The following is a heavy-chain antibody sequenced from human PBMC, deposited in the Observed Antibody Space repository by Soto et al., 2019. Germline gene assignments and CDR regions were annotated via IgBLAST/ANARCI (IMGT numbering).Heavy chain of an antibody. D-gene: IGHD6-13*01. CDR1: GFTFSSYG. V-gene: IGHV3-30*18. Sequence: GGSLRLSCAASGFTFSSYGMHWVRQAPGKGLEWVAVISYDGSNKYYADSVKGRFTISRDNSKNTLYLQMNSLRAEDTAVYYCAKEEQQLAQGWDKKKDYYYYYMDVWGKGTTVTVSS. J-gene: IGHJ6*03. CDR2: ISYDGSNK. CDR3: AKEEQQLAQGWDKKKDYYYYYMDV.